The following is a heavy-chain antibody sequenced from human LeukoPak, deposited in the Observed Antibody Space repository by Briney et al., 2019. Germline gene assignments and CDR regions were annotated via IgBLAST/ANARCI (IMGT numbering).Heavy chain of an antibody. D-gene: IGHD1-26*01. J-gene: IGHJ5*02. V-gene: IGHV3-48*03. Sequence: GGPLRLSCAAAGFTFSSYEMNWFRQAPGKGLEWLSYISSSAANIKHADSVKGRFTISRDNAKNSLYLQMNSLRAEDSAVYYCARKTVGAKNWFDPWGQGTLVTVSS. CDR3: ARKTVGAKNWFDP. CDR1: GFTFSSYE. CDR2: ISSSAANI.